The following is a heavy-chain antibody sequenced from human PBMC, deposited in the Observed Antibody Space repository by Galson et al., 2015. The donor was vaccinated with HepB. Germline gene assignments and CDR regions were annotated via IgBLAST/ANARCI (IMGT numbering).Heavy chain of an antibody. J-gene: IGHJ5*02. CDR3: ARVVLTWFEELSTPTWFDP. CDR1: AGSFSGYY. V-gene: IGHV4-34*01. Sequence: SETLSLTCAVSAGSFSGYYWSWIRQPPGKGLEWIGEVKFSGRTNYNPSLESRVTISLDTSKNQFSLKLSSVTAADTAVYYCARVVLTWFEELSTPTWFDPWGQGTLVTVSS. D-gene: IGHD3-10*01. CDR2: VKFSGRT.